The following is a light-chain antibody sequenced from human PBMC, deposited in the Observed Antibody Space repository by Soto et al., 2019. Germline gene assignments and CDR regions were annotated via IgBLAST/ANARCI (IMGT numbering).Light chain of an antibody. CDR1: QSISSY. Sequence: DIQMTQSPSSLSASVGDRVTITCRASQSISSYLNWYQQKPGKAPKLLIYAASSLQSGVPSRFSGSGSGTDFTLTISSLQPEDFATDYCQQRYSTPLTVGGGTKVDIK. CDR2: AAS. CDR3: QQRYSTPLT. J-gene: IGKJ4*01. V-gene: IGKV1-39*01.